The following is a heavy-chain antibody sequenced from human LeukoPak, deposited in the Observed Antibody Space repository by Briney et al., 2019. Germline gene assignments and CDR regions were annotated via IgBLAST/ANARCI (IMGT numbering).Heavy chain of an antibody. V-gene: IGHV4-59*01. CDR1: GGSINSDY. D-gene: IGHD2-21*02. Sequence: SETLSLTCTVSGGSINSDYWSWIRQPPGKGLEWIGQIYYSGTTHYNPSLKSRVTISVDTSKNQFSLRLSSVTAADTAVYYCARDHGDSYGGDAFDIWGQGTMVSVSS. CDR3: ARDHGDSYGGDAFDI. J-gene: IGHJ3*02. CDR2: IYYSGTT.